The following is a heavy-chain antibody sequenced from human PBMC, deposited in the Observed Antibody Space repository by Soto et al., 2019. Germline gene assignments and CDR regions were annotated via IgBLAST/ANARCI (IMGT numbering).Heavy chain of an antibody. D-gene: IGHD2-8*02. V-gene: IGHV4-34*01. CDR2: INHSGST. CDR1: GGSFSGYY. Sequence: QVQLQQWGAGLLKPSETLSLTCAVYGGSFSGYYWTWIRQPPGTGLEWIGEINHSGSTNYNPSLMSLVTISVDISKKLFSLKLISVTSADTAVHYCARFKITGLFDYWGQGTLVTVSS. CDR3: ARFKITGLFDY. J-gene: IGHJ4*02.